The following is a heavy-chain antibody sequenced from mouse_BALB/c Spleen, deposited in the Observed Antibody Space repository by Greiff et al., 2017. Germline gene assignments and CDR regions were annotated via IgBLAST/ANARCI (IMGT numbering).Heavy chain of an antibody. D-gene: IGHD1-1*01. CDR2: ISSGGST. CDR3: ARDYYGSWAY. CDR1: GFTFSSYA. J-gene: IGHJ3*01. Sequence: EVNVVESGGGLVKPGGSLKLSCAASGFTFSSYAMSWVRQTPEKRLEWVASISSGGSTYYPDSVKGRFTISRDNARNILYLQMSSLRSEDTAMYYCARDYYGSWAYWGQGTLVTVSA. V-gene: IGHV5-6-5*01.